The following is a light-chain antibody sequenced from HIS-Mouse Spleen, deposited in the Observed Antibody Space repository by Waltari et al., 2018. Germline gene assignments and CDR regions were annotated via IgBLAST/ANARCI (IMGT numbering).Light chain of an antibody. CDR2: EGS. CDR3: CSYAGSSTWV. CDR1: SSYVGSYNL. J-gene: IGLJ3*02. Sequence: QSALTQPASVSGSPGQSITIPCTGTSSYVGSYNLVSWYQRHPGKAPKLMIYEGSKRPSGVSKRFSGSKSGNTASLTISGLQAEDEADYYCCSYAGSSTWVFGGGTKLTVL. V-gene: IGLV2-23*01.